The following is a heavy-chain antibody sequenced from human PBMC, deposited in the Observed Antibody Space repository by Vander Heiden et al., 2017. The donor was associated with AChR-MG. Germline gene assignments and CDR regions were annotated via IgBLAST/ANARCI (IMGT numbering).Heavy chain of an antibody. CDR3: ARDSGYCTSTNCYTSYMDV. J-gene: IGHJ6*03. V-gene: IGHV3-21*01. D-gene: IGHD2-2*02. CDR1: GFTFSSYS. CDR2: ISSSSSYI. Sequence: EVQLAESGGGLVKPGGSLRIACAADGFTFSSYSMNWVRQAPGEGLEWVSLISSSSSYIYYADSVKCRFTISRDNAKNSVYLQMDSLRAEDTAVYYCARDSGYCTSTNCYTSYMDVWGKGTTVTVSS.